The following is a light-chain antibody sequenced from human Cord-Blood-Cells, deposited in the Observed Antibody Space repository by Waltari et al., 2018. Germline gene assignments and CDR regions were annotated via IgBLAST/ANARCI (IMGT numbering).Light chain of an antibody. CDR3: QSADSSGTYVV. CDR2: KES. V-gene: IGLV3-25*02. CDR1: ALPKQY. Sequence: SYELTQPPSVSVSPGQTARITCSGDALPKQYAYWYQQKPGQAPVLVIYKESGRPSGIPGRFSGSNSGTTVTLTISGVQAEDEADYYCQSADSSGTYVVVGGGTKLTVL. J-gene: IGLJ2*01.